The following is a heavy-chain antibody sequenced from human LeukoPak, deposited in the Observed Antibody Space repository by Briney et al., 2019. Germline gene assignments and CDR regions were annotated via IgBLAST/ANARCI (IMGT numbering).Heavy chain of an antibody. CDR1: GGTFSSYA. Sequence: WASVKVSCKASGGTFSSYAISWVRQAPGQGLEWMGGIIPIFGTANYAQKFQGRVTITADKSTSTAYMELSSLRSEDTAVYYCARGSTAAGTLYYYYYMDVWGKGTTVTVSS. D-gene: IGHD6-13*01. V-gene: IGHV1-69*06. J-gene: IGHJ6*03. CDR3: ARGSTAAGTLYYYYYMDV. CDR2: IIPIFGTA.